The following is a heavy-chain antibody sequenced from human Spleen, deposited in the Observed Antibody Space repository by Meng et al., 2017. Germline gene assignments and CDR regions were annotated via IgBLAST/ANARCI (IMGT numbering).Heavy chain of an antibody. CDR2: INHSGST. CDR3: GGSSGYPIDY. Sequence: VQLHRGGAGLLKPSETLSLTCDVYGGSFSGYYWSWIRQPPGKGLEWIGEINHSGSTNYNPSLKSRVTISVDTSKNQFSLKLSSVTAADTAVYYCGGSSGYPIDYWGQGTLVTVSS. CDR1: GGSFSGYY. D-gene: IGHD3-22*01. V-gene: IGHV4-34*01. J-gene: IGHJ4*02.